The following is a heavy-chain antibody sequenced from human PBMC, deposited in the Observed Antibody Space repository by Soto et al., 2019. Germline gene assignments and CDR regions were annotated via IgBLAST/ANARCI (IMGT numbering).Heavy chain of an antibody. D-gene: IGHD3-3*01. Sequence: GGSLRLSCAASGFTFSSYAMSWVRQAPGKGLEWVSAISGSGGSTYYADSVKGRFTISRDNSKNTLYLQMNSLRAEEAAVYYCVKEWSGDKCPCKDVWGQGTTVTVSS. CDR2: ISGSGGST. CDR3: VKEWSGDKCPCKDV. J-gene: IGHJ6*02. V-gene: IGHV3-23*01. CDR1: GFTFSSYA.